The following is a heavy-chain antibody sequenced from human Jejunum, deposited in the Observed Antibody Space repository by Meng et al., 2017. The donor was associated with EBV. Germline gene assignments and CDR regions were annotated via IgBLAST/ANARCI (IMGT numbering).Heavy chain of an antibody. J-gene: IGHJ4*02. CDR2: MSGPGAST. CDR3: AKARIVGATKAIDY. Sequence: EVHVLESGGGLVQPGGFLRLPCAASGFIFSSYTMNWVRQAPGKGLEWVSGMSGPGASTYYADSVKGRFTISRDDSKSTVYLQMNSLRVEDTALYYCAKARIVGATKAIDYWGQGTLVTVSS. V-gene: IGHV3-23*01. CDR1: GFIFSSYT. D-gene: IGHD1-26*01.